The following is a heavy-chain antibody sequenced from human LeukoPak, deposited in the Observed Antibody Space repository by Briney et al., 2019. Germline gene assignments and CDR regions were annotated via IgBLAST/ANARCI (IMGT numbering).Heavy chain of an antibody. V-gene: IGHV4-39*01. J-gene: IGHJ5*02. D-gene: IGHD1-20*01. CDR2: IYYSGST. Sequence: SETLSLTCTVSGGSISSSSYYWGWIRQPPGKGLEWIGSIYYSGSTYYNPSLKSRVTISVDTSKNQFSLKLSSVTAADTAVYYCARGDNWRLNACFDPWGQGTLVTVSS. CDR3: ARGDNWRLNACFDP. CDR1: GGSISSSSYY.